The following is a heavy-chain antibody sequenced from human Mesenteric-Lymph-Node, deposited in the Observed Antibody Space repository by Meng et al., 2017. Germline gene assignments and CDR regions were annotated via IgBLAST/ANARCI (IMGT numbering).Heavy chain of an antibody. CDR2: VVYSGTT. D-gene: IGHD1-14*01. J-gene: IGHJ4*02. Sequence: QLQPRESGPGLVEPSETLSLTCTVSGGSISSSSYYWAWIRQPPGEGLEWIGSVVYSGTTYYTSSLKSRVSISVDTSKNQFSLKLSSVTAADTAVYYCARHHHSPTFDYWGQGTLVTVSS. V-gene: IGHV4-39*01. CDR3: ARHHHSPTFDY. CDR1: GGSISSSSYY.